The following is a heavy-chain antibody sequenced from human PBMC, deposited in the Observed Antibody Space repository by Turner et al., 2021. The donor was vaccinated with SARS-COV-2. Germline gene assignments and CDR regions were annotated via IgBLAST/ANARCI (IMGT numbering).Heavy chain of an antibody. CDR2: VDHSGIT. CDR1: AGSLIGHF. V-gene: IGHV4-34*01. J-gene: IGHJ6*02. Sequence: QVQLQQWGAGLLKPSETLSLTCGLYAGSLIGHFWTWIRQPPGKGLEWTGEVDHSGITNYNPSLETRVTLSVDTSKNQFSPKLSSVTAADTAVYYCASEKLRIGTYYNYGMDVWGQGTTVTVSS. D-gene: IGHD1-1*01. CDR3: ASEKLRIGTYYNYGMDV.